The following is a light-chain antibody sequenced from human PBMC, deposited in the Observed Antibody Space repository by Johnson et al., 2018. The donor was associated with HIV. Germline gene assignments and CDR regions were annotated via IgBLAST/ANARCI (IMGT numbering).Light chain of an antibody. J-gene: IGLJ1*01. CDR3: GTWDSSLSGAV. CDR1: SSNIGNNY. CDR2: ENN. V-gene: IGLV1-51*02. Sequence: QAVLTQPPSVSAAPGQKVTISCSGSSSNIGNNYVSWYQQLPGTAPKLLIYENNKRPSGIPDRFSGSKSGTSATLGITGLQTGDEADYYCGTWDSSLSGAVFRTGTQVTVL.